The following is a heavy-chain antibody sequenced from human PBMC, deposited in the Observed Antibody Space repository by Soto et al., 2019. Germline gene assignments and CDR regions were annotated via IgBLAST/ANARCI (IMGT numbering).Heavy chain of an antibody. CDR1: GFTFTTST. CDR3: AAFYYHETRRDSSSY. Sequence: SVKVSCKASGFTFTTSTVQWGRQARGQPLEWIGWIVVGSGNTIYAQKFQERVTITRDESTSTAYMELSSLRSEDTGLYYCAAFYYHETRRDSSSYWGQGSLVPVSS. V-gene: IGHV1-58*01. J-gene: IGHJ4*02. D-gene: IGHD3-10*01. CDR2: IVVGSGNT.